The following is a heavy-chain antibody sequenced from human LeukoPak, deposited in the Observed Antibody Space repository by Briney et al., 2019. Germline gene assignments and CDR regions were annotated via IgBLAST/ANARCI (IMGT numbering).Heavy chain of an antibody. V-gene: IGHV3-23*01. D-gene: IGHD2-2*01. Sequence: GGSLRLSCAASGFTFSSHAMNWVRQPPGKGLDWVSSIDKSGDGAFYADSVKGRFTISRDNSKNTLYLQMNSLRREDTAVYYCARRGGTSGWGAFDVWGQGTMVTVSS. J-gene: IGHJ3*01. CDR2: IDKSGDGA. CDR3: ARRGGTSGWGAFDV. CDR1: GFTFSSHA.